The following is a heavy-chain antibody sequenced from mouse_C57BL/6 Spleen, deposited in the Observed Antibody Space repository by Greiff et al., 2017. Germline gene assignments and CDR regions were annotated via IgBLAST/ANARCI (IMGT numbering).Heavy chain of an antibody. Sequence: EVQLQQSGTVLARPGASVKMSCKTSGYTFTSYWMHWVKQRPGQGLEWIGAIYPGNSDTGYNQKFRGKAKLTAVTSASTAYMERSSLTNEDSAIYYCTRMGLYYVNYQYFDYWGQGTTLTVSS. D-gene: IGHD2-1*01. V-gene: IGHV1-5*01. CDR2: IYPGNSDT. CDR1: GYTFTSYW. CDR3: TRMGLYYVNYQYFDY. J-gene: IGHJ2*01.